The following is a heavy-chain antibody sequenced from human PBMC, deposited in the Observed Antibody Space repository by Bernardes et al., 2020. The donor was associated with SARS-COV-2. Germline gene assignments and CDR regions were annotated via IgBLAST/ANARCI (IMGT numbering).Heavy chain of an antibody. J-gene: IGHJ4*02. Sequence: VGSLRLSCAASGFKFSGYAVSWIRQAPGKGLEWVAAISGSGLSTYYADSVSGRFTISRDNSKNIVYLDMSGLSAEDSAVYYCARDLISDIVVIPAALPVFDFWGQGTLVTVSA. V-gene: IGHV3-23*01. CDR3: ARDLISDIVVIPAALPVFDF. CDR2: ISGSGLST. CDR1: GFKFSGYA. D-gene: IGHD2-2*01.